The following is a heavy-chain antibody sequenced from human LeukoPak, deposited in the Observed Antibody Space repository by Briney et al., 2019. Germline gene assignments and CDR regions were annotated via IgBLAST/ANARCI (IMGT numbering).Heavy chain of an antibody. J-gene: IGHJ3*02. CDR3: ARGGSYLSAFDI. V-gene: IGHV3-23*01. CDR2: ISANGGGT. CDR1: GFVFSNYA. Sequence: GGSLRLSCAVSGFVFSNYAMSWVRQGPGKGLEWVSAISANGGGTYYAASVKGRFIISRDNSKNTLYLQMNSLRAEDTAVYYCARGGSYLSAFDIWGQGTMVTVSS. D-gene: IGHD1-26*01.